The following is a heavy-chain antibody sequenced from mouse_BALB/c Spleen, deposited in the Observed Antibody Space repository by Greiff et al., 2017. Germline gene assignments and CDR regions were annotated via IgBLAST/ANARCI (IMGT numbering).Heavy chain of an antibody. CDR3: AREGYDDEYYFDY. J-gene: IGHJ2*01. CDR1: GYSITSCYY. V-gene: IGHV3-6*02. D-gene: IGHD2-2*01. Sequence: EVQRVESGPGLVKPSQSLSLSCSATGYSITSCYYWNWIRQSPGNKLEWMGYISYDGSNNYNPSLKNRITITRDTSKNQFFLKLNSVTTEDTATYYCAREGYDDEYYFDYWGQGTTLTVSS. CDR2: ISYDGSN.